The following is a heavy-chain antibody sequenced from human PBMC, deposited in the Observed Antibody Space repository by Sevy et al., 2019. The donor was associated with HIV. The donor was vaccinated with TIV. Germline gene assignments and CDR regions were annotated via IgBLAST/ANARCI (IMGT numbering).Heavy chain of an antibody. Sequence: SETLSLTCTVSGGSISSSSYYWVWIRQPPGKGLEWIGSIDCSGSTYYNPSLKSRVTISVDTSKNPFSLKLTSVTAEDTAVYYCARHSLPSQAAAGPNGAFDIWGQGTMVTVSS. J-gene: IGHJ3*02. V-gene: IGHV4-39*01. D-gene: IGHD6-13*01. CDR1: GGSISSSSYY. CDR3: ARHSLPSQAAAGPNGAFDI. CDR2: IDCSGST.